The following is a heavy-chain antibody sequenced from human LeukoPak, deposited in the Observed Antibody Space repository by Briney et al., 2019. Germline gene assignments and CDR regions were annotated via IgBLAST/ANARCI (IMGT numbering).Heavy chain of an antibody. CDR1: GYTFTSYG. V-gene: IGHV1-18*01. CDR3: ARGAIFGGPRAYFDY. CDR2: ISAYNGNT. J-gene: IGHJ4*02. Sequence: ASVKVSCKASGYTFTSYGISWVRQAPGQGLEWMGWISAYNGNTNYAQKLQGRVTMTTDTSTSTAYMELRSLRSDDTAVYYCARGAIFGGPRAYFDYWGQGTLVTVSS. D-gene: IGHD3-3*01.